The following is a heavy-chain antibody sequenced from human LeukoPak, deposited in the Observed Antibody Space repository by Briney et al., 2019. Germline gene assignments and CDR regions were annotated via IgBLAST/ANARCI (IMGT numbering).Heavy chain of an antibody. CDR2: ISSSGSTI. V-gene: IGHV3-48*03. J-gene: IGHJ3*02. D-gene: IGHD3-22*01. CDR1: GFTFSSYE. Sequence: PGGSLRLSCAASGFTFSSYEMNWVRQAPGKGLEWVSYISSSGSTIYYADSVKGRFTISRDNAKNSLYLQMNSLRAEDTAVYYCARVGGGYYDSSDAFDIWGQGTMVTVSS. CDR3: ARVGGGYYDSSDAFDI.